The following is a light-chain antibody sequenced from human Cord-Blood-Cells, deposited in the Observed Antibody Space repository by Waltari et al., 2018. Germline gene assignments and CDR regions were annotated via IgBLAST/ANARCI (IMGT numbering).Light chain of an antibody. CDR3: AAWDDSLNGVV. CDR1: SSNIGNNA. CDR2: YDD. Sequence: QSVLTQPPSVSEAPRPRVTLSCSGSSSNIGNNAVNWYQQLPGKAPKLLIYYDDLLPSGVSDRFSGSKSGTSASLAISGLQSEDEADYYCAAWDDSLNGVVFGGGTKLTVL. J-gene: IGLJ2*01. V-gene: IGLV1-36*01.